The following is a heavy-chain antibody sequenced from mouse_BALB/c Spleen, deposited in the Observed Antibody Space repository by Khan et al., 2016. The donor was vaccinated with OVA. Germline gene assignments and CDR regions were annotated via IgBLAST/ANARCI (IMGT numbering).Heavy chain of an antibody. D-gene: IGHD1-1*01. CDR3: ARKNGSDFDY. CDR2: INPHIGEA. J-gene: IGHJ2*01. V-gene: IGHV1-20*02. CDR1: GHSFTGYF. Sequence: VQLQQSGPELVKPGASVKISCTASGHSFTGYFMNWVMQSHGKSLEWIGRINPHIGEAFYNQKFKGKATLTVDESSSTAHMELRSLASEDSAVYYCARKNGSDFDYWGQGTTLTVSS.